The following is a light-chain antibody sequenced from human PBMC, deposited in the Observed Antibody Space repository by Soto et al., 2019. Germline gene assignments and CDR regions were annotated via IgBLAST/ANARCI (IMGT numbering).Light chain of an antibody. Sequence: DIQMTQSPSTLSGSVGDRVTITCRASQTICSWLAWYQQKPGKAPKLLIYKASTLKSGVPSRFSGSGSGTEYTLTISSLQPDDFATYYCQHYNSYSEAFGQGTKVELK. CDR2: KAS. CDR3: QHYNSYSEA. V-gene: IGKV1-5*03. CDR1: QTICSW. J-gene: IGKJ1*01.